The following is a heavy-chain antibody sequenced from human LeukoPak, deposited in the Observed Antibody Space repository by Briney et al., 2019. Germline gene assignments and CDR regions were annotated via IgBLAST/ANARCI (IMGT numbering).Heavy chain of an antibody. CDR2: VYISGST. D-gene: IGHD3-3*01. CDR1: GDSISSYY. CDR3: ARGGFWSGYYYIDY. J-gene: IGHJ4*02. Sequence: SETLSLTCTVSGDSISSYYWSWIRQLAGKGLEWIGRVYISGSTNYNPSLKSRVTMSVDTSKNQFSLKLSSVTAADTAVYYCARGGFWSGYYYIDYWGQGTLVTVSS. V-gene: IGHV4-4*07.